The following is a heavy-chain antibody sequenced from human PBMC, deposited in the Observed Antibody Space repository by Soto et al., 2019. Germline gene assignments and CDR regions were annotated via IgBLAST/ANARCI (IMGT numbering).Heavy chain of an antibody. CDR1: GFTFSSYG. V-gene: IGHV3-33*01. CDR3: ARDRWTNGDYYDYGMDV. CDR2: IWYDGSNK. J-gene: IGHJ6*04. Sequence: PGGSLRLSCAASGFTFSSYGMHWVRQAPGKGLEWVAVIWYDGSNKYYADSVKGRFTISRDNSKNTLYLQMNSLRAEDTAVYYCARDRWTNGDYYDYGMDVWGKGTTVTVSS. D-gene: IGHD2-8*01.